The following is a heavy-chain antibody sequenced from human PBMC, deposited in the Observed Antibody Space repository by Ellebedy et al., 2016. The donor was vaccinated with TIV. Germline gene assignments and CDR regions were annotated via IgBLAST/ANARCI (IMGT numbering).Heavy chain of an antibody. CDR3: ARDPYNYGYFDY. D-gene: IGHD5-18*01. Sequence: PGGSLRLSCAASGFAFSANGMSWVRQAQGKGLEWVSGIDGSENTDYGDSVKGRFTISRDISKNTLYLQMNSLRAEDTAVYYCARDPYNYGYFDYWGQGTLVTVSS. J-gene: IGHJ4*02. V-gene: IGHV3-66*03. CDR1: GFAFSANG. CDR2: IDGSENT.